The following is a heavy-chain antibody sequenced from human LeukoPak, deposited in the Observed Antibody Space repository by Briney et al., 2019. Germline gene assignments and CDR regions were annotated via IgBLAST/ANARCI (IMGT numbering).Heavy chain of an antibody. J-gene: IGHJ3*02. V-gene: IGHV1-2*02. Sequence: ASVKVSCKASGYTFTCYYMHWVRQAPAQGLEWMGCINPNSGGTNYAQKFQGRVTMTRDTSISTAYMELSRLRSDDTAVYYCASEVSRPYYYDSSGSDAFDIWGQGTMVTVSS. CDR3: ASEVSRPYYYDSSGSDAFDI. CDR1: GYTFTCYY. D-gene: IGHD3-22*01. CDR2: INPNSGGT.